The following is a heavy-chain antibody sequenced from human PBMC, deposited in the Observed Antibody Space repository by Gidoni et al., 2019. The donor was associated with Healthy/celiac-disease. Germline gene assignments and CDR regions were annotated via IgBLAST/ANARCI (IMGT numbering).Heavy chain of an antibody. J-gene: IGHJ4*02. CDR3: ARDPGIAAAGTFGD. CDR1: VFTFSSYS. V-gene: IGHV3-21*01. Sequence: EVQLVESGGGLVKPGGSLRLSCAASVFTFSSYSMNWVRQAPGKGLEWVSSISSSSSYIYYADSGKGRFTSSRDNAKNSLYLQMNSLRAEDTAVYYCARDPGIAAAGTFGDWGQGTLVTVSS. CDR2: ISSSSSYI. D-gene: IGHD6-13*01.